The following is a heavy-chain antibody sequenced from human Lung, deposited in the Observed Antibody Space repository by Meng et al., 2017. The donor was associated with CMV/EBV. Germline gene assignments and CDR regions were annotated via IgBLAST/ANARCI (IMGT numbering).Heavy chain of an antibody. CDR1: GLTLSTYG. CDR2: IRYDGGKK. Sequence: GESXKISCAASGLTLSTYGIHWVRQAPGKGLEWVAFIRYDGGKKEYVDSVKGRFTISRDNSKNTVNLQMNSLRAEDTAVYYCAKDSGRGGHLWFRGVDYWGQGTLVTVSS. V-gene: IGHV3-30*02. J-gene: IGHJ4*02. D-gene: IGHD3-10*01. CDR3: AKDSGRGGHLWFRGVDY.